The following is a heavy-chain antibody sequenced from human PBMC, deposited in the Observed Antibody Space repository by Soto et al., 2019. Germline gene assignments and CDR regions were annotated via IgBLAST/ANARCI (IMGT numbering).Heavy chain of an antibody. J-gene: IGHJ6*02. D-gene: IGHD2-2*01. CDR1: GGTFSSYT. CDR3: ARSLAAMSGHNGPGMDV. Sequence: QVQLVQSGAEVKKPGSSVKVSCKASGGTFSSYTISWVRQAPGQGLEWMGRIIPILGIANYAQKVQGRATIPTDKSSSPADMELSSLRSEDTAVYYCARSLAAMSGHNGPGMDVWGQGTTVTVSS. V-gene: IGHV1-69*02. CDR2: IIPILGIA.